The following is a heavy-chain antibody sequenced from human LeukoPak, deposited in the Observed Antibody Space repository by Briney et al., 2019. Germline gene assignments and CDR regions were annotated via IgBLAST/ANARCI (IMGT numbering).Heavy chain of an antibody. CDR2: IKQDGSEK. CDR3: ARDIDFTDY. D-gene: IGHD3-3*01. J-gene: IGHJ4*02. V-gene: IGHV3-7*01. Sequence: GGSLRLSCAASGFTFSSYWVSWVRQAPGKGLEWVANIKQDGSEKYYVDSVKGRFTISSDNAKNSLYLQMNSLRAEDTAVYYCARDIDFTDYWGQGTLVIVSS. CDR1: GFTFSSYW.